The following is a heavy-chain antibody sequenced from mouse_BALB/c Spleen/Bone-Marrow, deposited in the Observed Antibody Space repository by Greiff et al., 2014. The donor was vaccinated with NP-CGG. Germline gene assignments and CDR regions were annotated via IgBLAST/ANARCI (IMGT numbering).Heavy chain of an antibody. Sequence: VQLKQSGAELVKPGASVKLSCTASGFNIKDTYMHWVKQRPEQGLEWIGRIDPANGNTKYDPKFQGKATITADTSSNTAYLQLSSLTSEDTAVYYCPMYYYGSSLFAYWGQGTLVTVSA. J-gene: IGHJ3*01. V-gene: IGHV14-3*02. CDR2: IDPANGNT. CDR1: GFNIKDTY. CDR3: PMYYYGSSLFAY. D-gene: IGHD1-1*01.